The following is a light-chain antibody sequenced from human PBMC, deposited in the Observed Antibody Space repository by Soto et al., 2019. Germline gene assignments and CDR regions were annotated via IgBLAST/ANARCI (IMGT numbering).Light chain of an antibody. J-gene: IGKJ4*01. V-gene: IGKV3-15*01. Sequence: EVVMTQSPPTLSVSPGERASLSCRASQSVTSYLAWYQQKPGQAPRLLIYGASTRASGIPARFSGSGSGTEFTLSISSRQSEDFAVYYCQQYNSWPLTFGGGTKVEIK. CDR3: QQYNSWPLT. CDR1: QSVTSY. CDR2: GAS.